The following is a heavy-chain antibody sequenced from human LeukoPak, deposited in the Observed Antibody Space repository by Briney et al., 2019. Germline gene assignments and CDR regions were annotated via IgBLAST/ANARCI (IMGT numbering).Heavy chain of an antibody. CDR3: AKDQGRWTANYYYYYGMDV. V-gene: IGHV3-30*04. CDR1: GFTFSSYA. CDR2: ISYDGSNK. Sequence: GGSLRLSCAASGFTFSSYAMHWVRQAPGKGLEWVAVISYDGSNKYYADSVKGRFTISRDNSKNTLYLQMNSLRAEDTAVYYCAKDQGRWTANYYYYYGMDVWGQGTTVTVSS. J-gene: IGHJ6*02. D-gene: IGHD1-1*01.